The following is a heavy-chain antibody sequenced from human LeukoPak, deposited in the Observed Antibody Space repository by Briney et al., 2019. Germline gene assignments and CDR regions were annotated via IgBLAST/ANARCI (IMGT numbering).Heavy chain of an antibody. V-gene: IGHV4-34*01. CDR3: ARSYSSWKYFDY. J-gene: IGHJ4*02. D-gene: IGHD6-6*01. CDR1: GESFSSHY. Sequence: SETLSLTCGVYGESFSSHYWNWVRQPPGKGLEWIGEINPSGTTVNNPFLKSRITMSVDTSKNQFSLNLSSVTAADTAVYYCARSYSSWKYFDYWGQGTLVSVSS. CDR2: INPSGTT.